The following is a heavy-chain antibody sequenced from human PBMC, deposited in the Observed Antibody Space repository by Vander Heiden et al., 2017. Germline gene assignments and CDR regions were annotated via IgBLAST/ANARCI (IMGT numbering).Heavy chain of an antibody. CDR2: ISGSGGST. V-gene: IGHV3-23*01. D-gene: IGHD2-15*01. CDR3: AKGYCSGGSCYPPDY. CDR1: GFTFTGYA. Sequence: EVQLLESGGGLVQPGGSLRLSCPASGFTFTGYARGWVRQAPGKGLEWVSAISGSGGSTYYADSVKGRFTISRDNSKNTLYLQMNSLRAEDTAVYYCAKGYCSGGSCYPPDYWGQGTLVTVSS. J-gene: IGHJ4*02.